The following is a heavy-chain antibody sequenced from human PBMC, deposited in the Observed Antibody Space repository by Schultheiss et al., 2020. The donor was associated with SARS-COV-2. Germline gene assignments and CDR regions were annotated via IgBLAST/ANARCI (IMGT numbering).Heavy chain of an antibody. J-gene: IGHJ3*01. D-gene: IGHD3-22*01. CDR3: ARGGNIGYDYNAFDV. V-gene: IGHV3-23*01. Sequence: GGSLRLSCAASGFTFSSYAMSWVRQAPGKGLEWVSAISGSGGSTYYADSVRGRFTISRDNAKNTLYLQMHNVRAEDTAVYYCARGGNIGYDYNAFDVWGQGTTVTVSS. CDR2: ISGSGGST. CDR1: GFTFSSYA.